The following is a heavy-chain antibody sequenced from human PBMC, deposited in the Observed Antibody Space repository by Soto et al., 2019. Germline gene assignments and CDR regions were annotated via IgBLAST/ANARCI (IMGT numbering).Heavy chain of an antibody. V-gene: IGHV4-4*02. CDR1: GGSISSSNW. J-gene: IGHJ4*02. Sequence: SETLSLTCAVSGGSISSSNWWSWVRQPPGKGLEWIGEIYHSGSTNYNPSLKSRVTISVDKSKNQFSLKLSSVTAADTAVYYCARGGYDSSGYPFDYWGQGTLVTVSS. D-gene: IGHD3-22*01. CDR3: ARGGYDSSGYPFDY. CDR2: IYHSGST.